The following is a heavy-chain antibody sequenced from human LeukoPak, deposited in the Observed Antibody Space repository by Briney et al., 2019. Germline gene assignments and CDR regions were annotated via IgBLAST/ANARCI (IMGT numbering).Heavy chain of an antibody. V-gene: IGHV4-59*01. Sequence: SETLSLTCTVSGGSISSYYWSWIRQSPGKGLEWIGYIYYSGSTNYNPSLKSRVTISVDTSKNQFSLKLSSVTAADTAVYYCARVPKYQLPLYYYYGMDVWGQGTTVTVSS. CDR1: GGSISSYY. J-gene: IGHJ6*02. CDR2: IYYSGST. CDR3: ARVPKYQLPLYYYYGMDV. D-gene: IGHD2-2*01.